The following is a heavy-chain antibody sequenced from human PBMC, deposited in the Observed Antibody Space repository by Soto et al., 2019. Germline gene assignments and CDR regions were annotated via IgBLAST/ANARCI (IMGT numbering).Heavy chain of an antibody. CDR2: ISGGGDAT. Sequence: EVQLLESGGGLVQPGGSLRLSCAASGFTFGNYALSWVRQAPGKGLEWVSVISGGGDATYYPDSVKGRFTTSRDSSENTVYLQMNSLRAHDTAVYYCAKKALGSITLPVLFYFDYWGQGTLVTVSS. D-gene: IGHD1-20*01. CDR3: AKKALGSITLPVLFYFDY. CDR1: GFTFGNYA. V-gene: IGHV3-23*01. J-gene: IGHJ4*02.